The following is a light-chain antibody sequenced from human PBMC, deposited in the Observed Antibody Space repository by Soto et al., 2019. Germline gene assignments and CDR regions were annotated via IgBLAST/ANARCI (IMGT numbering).Light chain of an antibody. V-gene: IGKV1-5*01. CDR1: PSIDTW. J-gene: IGKJ1*01. CDR2: DAL. CDR3: QQYNTASWT. Sequence: DSPMHTSPATPPAHGEDRVSITRRASPSIDTWLAWHQQKPGKPTRLLIFDALILESGVPSRFRGSGSGTEFTLTISSLQPDDFATYYCQQYNTASWTFGHWTRVDI.